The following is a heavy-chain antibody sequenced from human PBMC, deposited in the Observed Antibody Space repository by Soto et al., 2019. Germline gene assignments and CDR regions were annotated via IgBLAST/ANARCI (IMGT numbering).Heavy chain of an antibody. J-gene: IGHJ3*02. D-gene: IGHD1-1*01. V-gene: IGHV3-48*02. Sequence: PGGSLRLSCAASGFTFSSYSMNWVRQAPGKGLEWVSYISSSSSTIYYADSVKGRFTISRDNAKNSLYLQMNSLRDEDTAVYYCARDRVWYNWNEHDAFDIWGQGTMVTVSS. CDR2: ISSSSSTI. CDR1: GFTFSSYS. CDR3: ARDRVWYNWNEHDAFDI.